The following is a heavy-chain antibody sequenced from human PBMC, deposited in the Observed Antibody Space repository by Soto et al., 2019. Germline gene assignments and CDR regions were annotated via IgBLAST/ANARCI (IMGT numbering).Heavy chain of an antibody. CDR1: GGSFNSHS. CDR3: ARPSSHTATTGTFNY. CDR2: FIPILGLA. D-gene: IGHD1-1*01. Sequence: QVQLVQSGAEVKKPGSSVIVSCKASGGSFNSHSINWVRQAPGQGLQWVGRFIPILGLANYAQSFQGRVTITADKSTSTAYMELSSLGSDDTAVYYRARPSSHTATTGTFNYWGQGTPVTVSS. V-gene: IGHV1-69*02. J-gene: IGHJ4*02.